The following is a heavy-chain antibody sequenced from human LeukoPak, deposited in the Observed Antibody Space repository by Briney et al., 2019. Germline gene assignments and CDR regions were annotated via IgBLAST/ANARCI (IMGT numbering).Heavy chain of an antibody. J-gene: IGHJ4*02. V-gene: IGHV3-43*01. Sequence: PGGSLRLSCAASGFTFDRFTIHWVRQTPGKGLEWVSLINRRGHTFYADSVKGRFTISRDNAKNTLYLQMNSLRAEDTAVYYCARDFPRGPDYYDSSGYSNWGQGTLVTVSS. CDR3: ARDFPRGPDYYDSSGYSN. CDR1: GFTFDRFT. D-gene: IGHD3-22*01. CDR2: INRRGHT.